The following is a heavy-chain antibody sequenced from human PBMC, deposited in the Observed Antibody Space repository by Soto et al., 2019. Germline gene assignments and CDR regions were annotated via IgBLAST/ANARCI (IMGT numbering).Heavy chain of an antibody. D-gene: IGHD3-10*01. J-gene: IGHJ6*02. CDR1: GGSFSGYY. V-gene: IGHV4-34*09. Sequence: PSETLSLTCAVYGGSFSGYYGSWIRQPPGKGLEWIGEIYHSGSTNYNPSLKSRVTISVDTSKNQFSLKLSSVTAADTAVYYCARSPYYYGSGSYYQYYYYYYGMDVWGQGTTVTVSS. CDR3: ARSPYYYGSGSYYQYYYYYYGMDV. CDR2: IYHSGST.